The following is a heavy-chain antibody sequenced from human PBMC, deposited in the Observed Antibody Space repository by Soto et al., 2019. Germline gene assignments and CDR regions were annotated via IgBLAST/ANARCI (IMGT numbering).Heavy chain of an antibody. J-gene: IGHJ4*02. CDR3: AREYCSSSCYFFGY. D-gene: IGHD2-2*01. CDR1: GFTFSSYG. CDR2: IWYDGSNK. V-gene: IGHV3-33*01. Sequence: AGSLRLSCAASGFTFSSYGMHWVRQAPGKGLEWVAVIWYDGSNKYYADSVKGRFTISRDNSKNTLYLQMNSLRAEDTAVYYCAREYCSSSCYFFGYWGQGTLVTVSS.